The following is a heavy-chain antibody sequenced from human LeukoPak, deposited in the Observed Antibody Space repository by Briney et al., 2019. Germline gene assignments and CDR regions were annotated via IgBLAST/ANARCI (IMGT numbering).Heavy chain of an antibody. V-gene: IGHV3-23*01. D-gene: IGHD6-13*01. CDR1: GFTFSSYV. CDR2: ISGSGGST. CDR3: AKESIVAAGNVNYFDH. J-gene: IGHJ4*02. Sequence: TGGSLRLSCAASGFTFSSYVMSWVRQAPGKGLEWVSAISGSGGSTYYADSVKGRFTISRDNCKNTLYLQMNSLRAEDTAVYYCAKESIVAAGNVNYFDHWGQGTLVTVSS.